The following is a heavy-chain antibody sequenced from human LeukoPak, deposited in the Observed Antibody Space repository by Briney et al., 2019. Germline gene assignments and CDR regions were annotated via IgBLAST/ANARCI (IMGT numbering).Heavy chain of an antibody. J-gene: IGHJ3*02. CDR3: ARDFPEDAFDI. Sequence: GGSLRLSCAASGFTFSSYSMNWVRQAPGKGLEWVSSISSSSSYIYYADSVKGRFTISRDNAKNSLYLQMNSLRAEDTAVYYCARDFPEDAFDIWGQGTMVTVSS. V-gene: IGHV3-21*01. CDR1: GFTFSSYS. CDR2: ISSSSSYI.